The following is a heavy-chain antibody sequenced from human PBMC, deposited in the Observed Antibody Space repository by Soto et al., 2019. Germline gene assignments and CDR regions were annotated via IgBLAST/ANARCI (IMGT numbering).Heavy chain of an antibody. D-gene: IGHD3-10*01. V-gene: IGHV3-15*07. Sequence: GGSLRLSCAASGFTFSNAWMNWVRQAPGKGLEWVGRIKSKTDGGTTDYAAPVKGRFTISRDDSKNTLYLQMNSLKTEDTAVYYCTSPYGATSHLLAYWGQGSLVTVSS. CDR1: GFTFSNAW. CDR2: IKSKTDGGTT. J-gene: IGHJ4*02. CDR3: TSPYGATSHLLAY.